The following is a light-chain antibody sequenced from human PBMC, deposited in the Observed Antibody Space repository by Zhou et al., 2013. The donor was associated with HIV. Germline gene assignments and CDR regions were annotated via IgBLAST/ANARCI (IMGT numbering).Light chain of an antibody. CDR1: QTISNY. CDR2: KAS. V-gene: IGKV1-39*01. Sequence: DIQMTQSPSSLSASAGDRVTITCRASQTISNYLNWYQQKPGKAPTLLIYKASNLQSGVPSRFSGSGSGADFTLTINSLQPEDFATYYCQQANSFPRTFGHGTKVEIK. CDR3: QQANSFPRT. J-gene: IGKJ1*01.